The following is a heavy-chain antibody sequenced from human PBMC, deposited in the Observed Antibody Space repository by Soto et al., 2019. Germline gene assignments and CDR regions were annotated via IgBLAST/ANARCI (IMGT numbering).Heavy chain of an antibody. CDR3: ERGTAAAGYYYYYYYMDV. D-gene: IGHD6-13*01. Sequence: SETLSLTYTVAGGSISSYYGSWILQPPGKGLEWIGYIYYSGSTNYNPSLKSRVTISVDTSKNQFSLTLSSVTAADTAVYYCERGTAAAGYYYYYYYMDVWGTGTTVTVSS. V-gene: IGHV4-59*01. CDR1: GGSISSYY. CDR2: IYYSGST. J-gene: IGHJ6*03.